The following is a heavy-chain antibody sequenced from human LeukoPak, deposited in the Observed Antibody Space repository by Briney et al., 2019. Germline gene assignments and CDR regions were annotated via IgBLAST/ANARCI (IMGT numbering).Heavy chain of an antibody. CDR1: GGSFSGYY. D-gene: IGHD3-10*01. J-gene: IGHJ4*02. V-gene: IGHV4-34*01. CDR3: ARQRGVPYYFDY. CDR2: INHSGST. Sequence: SETLSLTCAVYGGSFSGYYWSWIRQPPGKGLEWIGEINHSGSTNYNPSLKSRVTISVDTSKNQFSLKLSSVTAADTAVYYCARQRGVPYYFDYWGQGTLVTVSS.